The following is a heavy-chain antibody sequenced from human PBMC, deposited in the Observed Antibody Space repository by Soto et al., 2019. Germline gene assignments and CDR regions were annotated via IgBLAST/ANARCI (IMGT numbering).Heavy chain of an antibody. J-gene: IGHJ3*02. V-gene: IGHV3-23*01. CDR3: AKFYCISTMCQAPAAKSTGGFEI. CDR2: ISGSGAST. CDR1: GFTFSSYA. Sequence: EPQLLESGGGLGHPGGCLRLSCAASGFTFSSYAMSWVRQAPGKGLEWVAAISGSGASTYYADSVRGRSTISRDNSKKTVDLQMDSLRAEDTAVYYCAKFYCISTMCQAPAAKSTGGFEIWGQGTLVTVSS. D-gene: IGHD2-2*01.